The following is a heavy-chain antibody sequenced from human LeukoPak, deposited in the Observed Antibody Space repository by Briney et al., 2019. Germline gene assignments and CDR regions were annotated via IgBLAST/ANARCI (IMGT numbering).Heavy chain of an antibody. D-gene: IGHD4-17*01. CDR3: ARALRLRRHGWFDP. CDR1: GGSFSGYY. CDR2: INHSGST. J-gene: IGHJ5*02. Sequence: SETLSLTCAVYGGSFSGYYWSWIRQPPGKGLEWIGEINHSGSTNYNPSLKSRVTISVDTSKNQFSLKLSPVTAADTAVYYCARALRLRRHGWFDPWGQGTLVTVSS. V-gene: IGHV4-34*01.